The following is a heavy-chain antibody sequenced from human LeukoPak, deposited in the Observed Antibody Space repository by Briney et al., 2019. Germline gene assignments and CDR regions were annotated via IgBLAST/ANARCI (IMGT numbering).Heavy chain of an antibody. CDR2: IYPGDSDT. D-gene: IGHD2-15*01. CDR3: ARSGRGYCSGGSCYIAAFDI. V-gene: IGHV5-51*01. CDR1: GYSFTSYW. J-gene: IGHJ3*02. Sequence: GESLKISCKGSGYSFTSYWIGWVRQMPGKGLEWMGSIYPGDSDTRYSPSFEGQVTISADKSISTAYLQWSSLKASDTAMYYCARSGRGYCSGGSCYIAAFDIWGQGTMVTVSS.